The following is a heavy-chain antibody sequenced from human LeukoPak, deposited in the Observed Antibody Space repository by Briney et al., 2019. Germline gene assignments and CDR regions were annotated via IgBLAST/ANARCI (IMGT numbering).Heavy chain of an antibody. D-gene: IGHD2-21*02. CDR3: ARGGPYCGGDCYFSNAFDI. CDR1: GGSFSGYY. Sequence: SETLSLTCAVYGGSFSGYYWSWIRQPPGKGLEWIGEINNSGSTNYNPALKSRVTISVDTSKNQFSLKLSSVTAADTAVYYCARGGPYCGGDCYFSNAFDIWGQGTMVTVSS. V-gene: IGHV4-34*01. CDR2: INNSGST. J-gene: IGHJ3*02.